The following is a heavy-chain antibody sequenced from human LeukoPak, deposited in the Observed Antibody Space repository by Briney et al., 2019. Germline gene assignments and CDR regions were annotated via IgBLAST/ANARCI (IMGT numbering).Heavy chain of an antibody. CDR2: INSDGSST. J-gene: IGHJ4*02. CDR3: ARERGDFWSGYYTSLGY. Sequence: GGSLRLSCAASGFTFSSYWMHWVRQAPGKGLVWVSRINSDGSSTSYAGSVKGRFTISRDNAKNTLYLQMSSMRAEDTAVYYCARERGDFWSGYYTSLGYWGQGTLVTVSS. D-gene: IGHD3-3*01. V-gene: IGHV3-74*01. CDR1: GFTFSSYW.